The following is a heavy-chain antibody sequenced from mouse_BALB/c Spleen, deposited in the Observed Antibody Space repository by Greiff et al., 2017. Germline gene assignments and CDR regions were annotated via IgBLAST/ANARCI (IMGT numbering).Heavy chain of an antibody. D-gene: IGHD1-1*01. CDR2: IWGDGST. CDR1: GFSLTGYG. J-gene: IGHJ2*01. CDR3: ARDNYYGSGYYFDY. Sequence: VQVVESGPGLVAPSQSLSITCTVSGFSLTGYGVNWVRQPPGKGLEWLGMIWGDGSTDYNSALKSRLSISKDNAKSQVFLKMNSLKTDDTARYYCARDNYYGSGYYFDYWGQGTTLTVSS. V-gene: IGHV2-6-7*01.